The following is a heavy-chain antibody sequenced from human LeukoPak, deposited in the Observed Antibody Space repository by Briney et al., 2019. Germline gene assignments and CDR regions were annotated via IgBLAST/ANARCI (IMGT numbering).Heavy chain of an antibody. CDR2: ITLSSSTI. J-gene: IGHJ4*02. D-gene: IGHD6-13*01. CDR3: AREPSYSSSWYTSCDY. CDR1: GFNFNNYN. V-gene: IGHV3-48*01. Sequence: GGSLRLSCAASGFNFNNYNMNWVRQAPGKGLEWVSYITLSSSTIYYADSVKGRFTISRDNAKNSLYLQMNSLRAEDTAVYYCAREPSYSSSWYTSCDYWGQGTLVTVSS.